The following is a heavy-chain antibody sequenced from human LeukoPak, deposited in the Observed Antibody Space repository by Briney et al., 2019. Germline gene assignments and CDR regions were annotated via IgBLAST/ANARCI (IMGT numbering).Heavy chain of an antibody. J-gene: IGHJ4*02. CDR3: ARGPGYHGGNPGLGY. V-gene: IGHV4-30-4*07. D-gene: IGHD4-23*01. Sequence: SETLSLTCAVSGGSISSGGYSWSWIRQPPGKGLEWIGYIYYSGSTYYNPSLKSRVTISVDTSKKQFSLKLNSVTAADTAVYYCARGPGYHGGNPGLGYWGQGTLVTVSS. CDR1: GGSISSGGYS. CDR2: IYYSGST.